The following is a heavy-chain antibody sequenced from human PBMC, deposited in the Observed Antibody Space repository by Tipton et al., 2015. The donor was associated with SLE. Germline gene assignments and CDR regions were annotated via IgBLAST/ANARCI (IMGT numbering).Heavy chain of an antibody. CDR2: INHSGSS. CDR1: GGSFSGYY. J-gene: IGHJ3*02. V-gene: IGHV4-34*01. D-gene: IGHD2-21*02. CDR3: ARPFTYCGGDCSPFAFDI. Sequence: TLSLTCAVYGGSFSGYYWNWIRQPPGKGLEWIGEINHSGSSNYNPSLKSRVTISVDTSKNQFSLRLSSVTAADTAVYYCARPFTYCGGDCSPFAFDIWGQGTLVTVSS.